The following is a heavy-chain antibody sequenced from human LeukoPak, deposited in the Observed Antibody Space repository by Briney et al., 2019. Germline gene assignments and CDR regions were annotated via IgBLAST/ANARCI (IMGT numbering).Heavy chain of an antibody. CDR2: TNAGNGNT. D-gene: IGHD5-18*01. J-gene: IGHJ5*02. V-gene: IGHV1-3*01. Sequence: ASVKVSCKASGYTFTSYAMHWVRQAPGQRLEWMGWTNAGNGNTKYSQKFQGRVTITRDTSASTAYMELSSLRSEDTAVYYCARDRSAMVSGRSQGWFDPWGQGTLVTVSS. CDR3: ARDRSAMVSGRSQGWFDP. CDR1: GYTFTSYA.